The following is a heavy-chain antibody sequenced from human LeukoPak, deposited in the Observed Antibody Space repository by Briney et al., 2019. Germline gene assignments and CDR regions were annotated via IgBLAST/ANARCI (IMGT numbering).Heavy chain of an antibody. CDR3: ARGVYIAAAQYAY. CDR1: GGSFSGYY. Sequence: SETLSLTCAVYGGSFSGYYWSWIRQPPGRGLEWIGEINHSGSTNYNPSLKSRVTISVDTSKNQFSLKLSSVTAADTAVYYCARGVYIAAAQYAYWGQGTLVTVSS. J-gene: IGHJ4*02. CDR2: INHSGST. D-gene: IGHD6-13*01. V-gene: IGHV4-34*01.